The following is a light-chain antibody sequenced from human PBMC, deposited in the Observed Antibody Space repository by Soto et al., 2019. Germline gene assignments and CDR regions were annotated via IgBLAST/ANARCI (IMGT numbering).Light chain of an antibody. CDR1: SSDVV. CDR3: CSSAGGFTWV. J-gene: IGLJ3*02. CDR2: YVT. Sequence: QSVLTQPRSVSGSPGQSVIISCIGTSSDVVSWYQQHPDKAPKLIIYYVTQRPSGVPDRFSASKSGNTASLTISGLQAEDEADYYCCSSAGGFTWVFGGGTKLTVL. V-gene: IGLV2-11*01.